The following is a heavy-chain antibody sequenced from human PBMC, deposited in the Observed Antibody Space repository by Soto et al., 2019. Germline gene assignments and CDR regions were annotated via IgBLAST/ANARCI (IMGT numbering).Heavy chain of an antibody. CDR2: IFFRGYT. Sequence: SETLSLTCTVSGDSIINGDYYWSWIRQPPGKGLEWIGYIFFRGYTNYNPSLKGRVNISVDTSNNQFSLRLTSMTAADTAVYYCARLSRGAAAGFDYWGQGALVTVSS. D-gene: IGHD6-13*01. V-gene: IGHV4-61*08. CDR1: GDSIINGDYY. J-gene: IGHJ4*02. CDR3: ARLSRGAAAGFDY.